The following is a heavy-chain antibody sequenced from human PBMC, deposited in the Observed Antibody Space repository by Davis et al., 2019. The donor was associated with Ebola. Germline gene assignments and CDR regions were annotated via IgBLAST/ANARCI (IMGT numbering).Heavy chain of an antibody. CDR1: GYTFTSYY. CDR2: INPSGGST. CDR3: ARAQLLQKLYYYYYYGMDV. V-gene: IGHV1-46*01. J-gene: IGHJ6*02. Sequence: ASVKVSCKASGYTFTSYYMHWVRRAPGQGLEWMGIINPSGGSTSYAQKFQGRVTITADESTSTAYMELSSLRSEDTAVYYCARAQLLQKLYYYYYYGMDVWGQGTTVTVSS. D-gene: IGHD2-2*01.